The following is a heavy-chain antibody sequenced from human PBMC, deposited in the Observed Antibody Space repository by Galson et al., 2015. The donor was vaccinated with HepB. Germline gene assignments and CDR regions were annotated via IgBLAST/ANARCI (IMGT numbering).Heavy chain of an antibody. Sequence: SLRLSCAASGFTFSSSGMHWVRQAPGKGLEWVVVIWYDGSNKYYADSVKGRFTISRDNSKNTLYLQMNSLRAEDTAVYYCARVIRGALYSGSYYGGYGMDVWGQGTTVTVSS. V-gene: IGHV3-33*01. CDR1: GFTFSSSG. CDR3: ARVIRGALYSGSYYGGYGMDV. D-gene: IGHD1-26*01. J-gene: IGHJ6*02. CDR2: IWYDGSNK.